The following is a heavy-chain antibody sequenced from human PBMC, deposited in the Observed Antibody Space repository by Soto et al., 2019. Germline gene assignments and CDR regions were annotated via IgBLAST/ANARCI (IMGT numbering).Heavy chain of an antibody. J-gene: IGHJ4*02. D-gene: IGHD1-26*01. V-gene: IGHV3-30*18. Sequence: PGGSLRLSCAASGFTFSSYGMHWVRQAPGKGLEWVAVISYDGSNKYYADSVKGRFTISRDNSKNTLYLQMNSLRAEDTAVYYCAKDVEKYSGSYYGYWGQGTLVTVSS. CDR1: GFTFSSYG. CDR3: AKDVEKYSGSYYGY. CDR2: ISYDGSNK.